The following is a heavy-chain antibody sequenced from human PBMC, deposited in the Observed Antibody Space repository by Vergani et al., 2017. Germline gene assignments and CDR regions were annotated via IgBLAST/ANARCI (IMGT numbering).Heavy chain of an antibody. CDR1: GFTFNSYE. CDR3: TRETRREPHDY. D-gene: IGHD1-14*01. V-gene: IGHV3-48*03. Sequence: EVQLVESGGGLVQPGGSLRLSCAASGFTFNSYEMNWVRQAPGKGLEWIPYISSSGNTVYYTDSVKGRFTISRDNAKNSLYLQMNGLRAEDTAIYYCTRETRREPHDYWGQGTLVTVSS. CDR2: ISSSGNTV. J-gene: IGHJ4*02.